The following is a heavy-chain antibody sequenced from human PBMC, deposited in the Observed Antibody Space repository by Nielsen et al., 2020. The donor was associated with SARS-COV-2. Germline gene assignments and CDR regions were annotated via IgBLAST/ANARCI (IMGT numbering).Heavy chain of an antibody. D-gene: IGHD2-2*01. CDR3: ARASRPERIVVVPAAGYYYYYMDV. CDR1: GYTFTSYY. CDR2: INPSGGST. J-gene: IGHJ6*03. V-gene: IGHV1-46*01. Sequence: ASVKVSCKASGYTFTSYYMHWVRQAPGQGLEWMGIINPSGGSTSYAQKFQGRVTMTRDTSTSTVYMELSSLRSEDTAVYYCARASRPERIVVVPAAGYYYYYMDVWGKGTTVTVSS.